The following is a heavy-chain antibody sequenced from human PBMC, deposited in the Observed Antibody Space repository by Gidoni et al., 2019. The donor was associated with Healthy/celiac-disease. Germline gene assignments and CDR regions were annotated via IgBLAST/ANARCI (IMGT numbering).Heavy chain of an antibody. Sequence: QLQLQESGPGLVKPSETLSLTCTVSGGSISSSSYYWGWIRQPPGKGLEWIGSIYYSGSTYYNPSLKSRVTISVDTSKNQFSLKLSSVTAADTAVYYCASQGTYGSGSYSFYYYYGMDVWGQGTTVTVSS. CDR2: IYYSGST. J-gene: IGHJ6*02. D-gene: IGHD3-10*01. CDR3: ASQGTYGSGSYSFYYYYGMDV. CDR1: GGSISSSSYY. V-gene: IGHV4-39*01.